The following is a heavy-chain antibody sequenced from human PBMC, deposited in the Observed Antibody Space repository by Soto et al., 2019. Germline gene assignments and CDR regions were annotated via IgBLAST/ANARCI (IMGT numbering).Heavy chain of an antibody. CDR3: VRQGIGYLHGLVDV. Sequence: QVQLQQSGPGLVKPSETLSLTCTVSSGPSSSHNWGWIRQPPGRGLEWIGYVYDTGDTSYNPSLRSRVTISADTTTNHISLTLTSVTAADTAVYYCVRQGIGYLHGLVDVWGQGTTVGVSS. J-gene: IGHJ6*02. D-gene: IGHD1-1*01. CDR1: SGPSSSHN. V-gene: IGHV4-59*08. CDR2: VYDTGDT.